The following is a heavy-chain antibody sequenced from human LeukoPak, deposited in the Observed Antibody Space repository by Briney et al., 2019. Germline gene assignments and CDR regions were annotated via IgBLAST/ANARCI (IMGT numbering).Heavy chain of an antibody. CDR3: ARTPDANWFDP. CDR2: IYHSGST. J-gene: IGHJ5*02. V-gene: IGHV4-38-2*02. Sequence: PSETLSLTCTVSGGSIRGYYWGWIRQPPGKGLEWIGSIYHSGSTYYNPSLKSRVTISVDTSKNQFSLKLSSVTAADTAVYYCARTPDANWFDPWGQGTLVTVSS. CDR1: GGSIRGYY.